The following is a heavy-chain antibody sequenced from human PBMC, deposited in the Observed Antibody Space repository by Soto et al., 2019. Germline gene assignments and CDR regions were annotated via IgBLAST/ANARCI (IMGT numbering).Heavy chain of an antibody. J-gene: IGHJ4*02. D-gene: IGHD3-10*01. Sequence: APGTGSWRAAGYTFTGYQKLWGRQATEKRLHWMGWINVGSGNTKYAQDFQGRVTFTRDTAATTTFMELSSLRSEDAAVYYCARFPPWGDSGSFYIQHYDSWGQGTLGDVSS. CDR2: INVGSGNT. CDR3: ARFPPWGDSGSFYIQHYDS. V-gene: IGHV1-3*01. CDR1: GYTFTGYQ.